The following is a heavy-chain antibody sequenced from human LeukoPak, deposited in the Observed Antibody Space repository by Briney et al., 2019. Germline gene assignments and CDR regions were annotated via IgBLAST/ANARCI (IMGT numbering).Heavy chain of an antibody. CDR3: AVTMYYYDSSGYYYGGAFDI. J-gene: IGHJ3*02. V-gene: IGHV1-2*02. D-gene: IGHD3-22*01. Sequence: ASVKVSCKASGCTFTSYYMHWVRQAPGQGLEWVGWINPNSGGTNYAQKFQGRVTMTRDTSISTAYMELSRLRSDDTALYYCAVTMYYYDSSGYYYGGAFDIWGQGTMVTVSS. CDR2: INPNSGGT. CDR1: GCTFTSYY.